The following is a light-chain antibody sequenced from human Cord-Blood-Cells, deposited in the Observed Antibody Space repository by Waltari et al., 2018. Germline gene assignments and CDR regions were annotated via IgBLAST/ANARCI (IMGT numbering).Light chain of an antibody. V-gene: IGKV3-20*01. CDR1: QSVSSSY. J-gene: IGKJ1*01. CDR3: QQYGSSPRT. CDR2: GAS. Sequence: ETVLTQSPGTLSLSPGEGATVSCRASQSVSSSYLAWYQQKPGQAPRLLIYGASSRATGIPDRFSGSGSGTDFTLTISRLEPEDFAVYYCQQYGSSPRTFGQGTKVEIK.